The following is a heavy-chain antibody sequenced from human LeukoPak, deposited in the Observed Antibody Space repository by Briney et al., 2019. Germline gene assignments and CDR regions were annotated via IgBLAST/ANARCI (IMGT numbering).Heavy chain of an antibody. CDR1: GYTFTGYY. J-gene: IGHJ5*02. V-gene: IGHV1-2*02. CDR3: ARGRGVYGGSFYNWFDP. CDR2: INPNSGGT. Sequence: ASVKVSCKASGYTFTGYYMHWVRHAPGQGLEWMGWINPNSGGTNYAQNFQGRVTMTRDTSISTAYMELSRLTSDDTAGYYCARGRGVYGGSFYNWFDPWGQGTLVTVYS. D-gene: IGHD1-26*01.